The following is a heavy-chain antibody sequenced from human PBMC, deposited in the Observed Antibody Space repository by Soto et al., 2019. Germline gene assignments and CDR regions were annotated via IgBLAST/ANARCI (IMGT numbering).Heavy chain of an antibody. V-gene: IGHV1-69*01. CDR3: ARADPARPGDSYGYGY. Sequence: QVQLVQSGAEVKKPGSSVKVSCKASGGTFSSYAISWVRQAPGQGLEWMGGIIPIFGTANYAQKFQGRVTITADESTSTASMELSSLRSEDTAVYYCARADPARPGDSYGYGYWGQGTLVTVSS. CDR2: IIPIFGTA. J-gene: IGHJ4*02. D-gene: IGHD5-18*01. CDR1: GGTFSSYA.